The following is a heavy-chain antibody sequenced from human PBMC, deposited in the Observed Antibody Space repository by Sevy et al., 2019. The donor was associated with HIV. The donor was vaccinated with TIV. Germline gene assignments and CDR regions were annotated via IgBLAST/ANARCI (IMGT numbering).Heavy chain of an antibody. CDR2: INHSGST. CDR1: GGSFSGYY. J-gene: IGHJ5*02. V-gene: IGHV4-34*01. CDR3: ARVSYPYYFDP. Sequence: SETLSLTCAVYGGSFSGYYWSWIRQPPGKGLEWIGEINHSGSTNYNPSLKSRVTISVDTSKNQFSLKLSSVTAADTAVYYCARVSYPYYFDPWGQGTLVNVSS. D-gene: IGHD3-10*01.